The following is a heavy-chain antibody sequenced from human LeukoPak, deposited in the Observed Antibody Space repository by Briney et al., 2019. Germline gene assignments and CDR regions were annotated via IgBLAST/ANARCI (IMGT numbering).Heavy chain of an antibody. Sequence: PGGSLTLSCGASGYTLDVYDVLWVRQSRGKGLVWVSLISRDGSSTYYADSVKGRFTNSRDNSKNSLYLQMNSLRTEDTALYFCAKDIGRYSPYYFDYWGQGTLVTVSS. V-gene: IGHV3-43*02. CDR2: ISRDGSST. J-gene: IGHJ4*02. CDR3: AKDIGRYSPYYFDY. CDR1: GYTLDVYD. D-gene: IGHD2-15*01.